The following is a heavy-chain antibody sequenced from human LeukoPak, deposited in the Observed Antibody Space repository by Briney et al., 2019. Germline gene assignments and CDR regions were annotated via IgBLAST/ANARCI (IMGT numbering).Heavy chain of an antibody. D-gene: IGHD3-10*01. CDR1: GGSISSGDYY. CDR3: ARGYYYGSGSYQFDY. V-gene: IGHV4-30-4*08. J-gene: IGHJ4*02. Sequence: KTSQTLSLTCTVSGGSISSGDYYWSWIRQPPGKGLEWIGHIYYSGSTYYNPSLKSRVTISVDTSKNQFSLKLSSVTAADTAVYYCARGYYYGSGSYQFDYWGQGTLVTVSS. CDR2: IYYSGST.